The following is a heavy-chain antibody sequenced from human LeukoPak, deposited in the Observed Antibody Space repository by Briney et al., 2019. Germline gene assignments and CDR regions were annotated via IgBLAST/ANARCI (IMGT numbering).Heavy chain of an antibody. CDR1: GGSISSSSYY. CDR2: IYYSGST. J-gene: IGHJ4*02. Sequence: SETLSLTCTVSGGSISSSSYYWGWIRQPPGKGLEWIGSIYYSGSTYYNPSLKSRVTISVDTSKNQFSLKLSSVTAADTAVYYCARVIVRVGANPNYFDYWGQGTLVTVSS. CDR3: ARVIVRVGANPNYFDY. V-gene: IGHV4-39*07. D-gene: IGHD1-26*01.